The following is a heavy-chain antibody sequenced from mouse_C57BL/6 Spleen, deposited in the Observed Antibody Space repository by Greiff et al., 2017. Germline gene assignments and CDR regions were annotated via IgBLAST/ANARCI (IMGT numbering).Heavy chain of an antibody. D-gene: IGHD2-2*01. CDR3: ARYGYSYYFDY. V-gene: IGHV5-16*01. J-gene: IGHJ2*01. CDR1: GFTFSDYY. CDR2: INYDGSST. Sequence: DVKLVESEGGLVQPGSSMKLSCTASGFTFSDYYMAWVRQVPEKGLEWVANINYDGSSTYYLDPLKSRFIISRDNAKNILYLQMSSLKSEDTATYYCARYGYSYYFDYWGQGTTLTVSS.